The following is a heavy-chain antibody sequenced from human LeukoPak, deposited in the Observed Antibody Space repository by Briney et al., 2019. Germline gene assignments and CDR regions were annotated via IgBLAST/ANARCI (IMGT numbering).Heavy chain of an antibody. Sequence: PGGSLRLSCAASGFSFTNYAMSWVRQAPGKGLEWVSVLTGDGGTYYADSVKGRFTNSRDDSKNTLFLQMNSLRAEDTAVYFCAKDRGKRIQLWFSGYYFDYWGQGTLVTVSS. CDR1: GFSFTNYA. D-gene: IGHD5-18*01. CDR2: LTGDGGT. CDR3: AKDRGKRIQLWFSGYYFDY. J-gene: IGHJ4*02. V-gene: IGHV3-23*01.